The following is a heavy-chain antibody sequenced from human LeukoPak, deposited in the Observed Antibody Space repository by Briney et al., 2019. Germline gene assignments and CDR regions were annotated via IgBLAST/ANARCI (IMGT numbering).Heavy chain of an antibody. CDR3: ARDYYYDSSGYYYFDY. CDR2: IWYDGSNK. D-gene: IGHD3-22*01. Sequence: PGGSLRLSCAASGFTFSSYGMHWVRQAPGKGLEWVAVIWYDGSNKYYADSVEGRFTISRDNSKNTLYLQMNSLRAEDTAVYYCARDYYYDSSGYYYFDYWGQGTLVTVSS. CDR1: GFTFSSYG. V-gene: IGHV3-33*01. J-gene: IGHJ4*02.